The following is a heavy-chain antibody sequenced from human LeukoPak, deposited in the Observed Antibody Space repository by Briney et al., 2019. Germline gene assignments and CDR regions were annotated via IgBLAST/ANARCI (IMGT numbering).Heavy chain of an antibody. CDR2: ISGSGGST. Sequence: PGGSLRLSCAASGFTFSSYAMSWVRQAPGKGLEWVSAISGSGGSTYYADSVKGRFTISRDNSKNTLYLQMNSLRAEDTAVYYCTRGRVVSAGVDSWGQGILVTVSS. J-gene: IGHJ4*02. CDR1: GFTFSSYA. D-gene: IGHD2-21*01. V-gene: IGHV3-23*01. CDR3: TRGRVVSAGVDS.